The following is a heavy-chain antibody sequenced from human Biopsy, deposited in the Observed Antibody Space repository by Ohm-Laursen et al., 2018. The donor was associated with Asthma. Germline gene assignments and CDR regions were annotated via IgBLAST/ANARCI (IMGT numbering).Heavy chain of an antibody. Sequence: LSLTCTVGGAYIGSRDHHWSWIRQSPGTGLEWIGFVFWSGTTHYNRSLERRLSISIDTTRNEFSITLRSVTAADTAVYFCARVASYGDLYFGIDVWGPGTTVSVS. CDR3: ARVASYGDLYFGIDV. V-gene: IGHV4-30-4*01. CDR1: GAYIGSRDHH. J-gene: IGHJ6*02. D-gene: IGHD4-17*01. CDR2: VFWSGTT.